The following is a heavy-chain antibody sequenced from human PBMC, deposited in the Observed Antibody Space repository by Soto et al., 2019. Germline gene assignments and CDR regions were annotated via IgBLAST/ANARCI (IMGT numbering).Heavy chain of an antibody. CDR1: GFTVTTNY. Sequence: EVQLVESGGGLVQPGGSLRLSCAASGFTVTTNYMTWVRQAPGKGLEWVSLIYIAGGTKCADSVEGRFTISRDSSKNTLYLQMNSLRAEDTAVYYCARGFCNGTNCYANWFAPWGQGTLVTVSS. CDR3: ARGFCNGTNCYANWFAP. D-gene: IGHD2-2*01. J-gene: IGHJ5*02. CDR2: IYIAGGT. V-gene: IGHV3-66*01.